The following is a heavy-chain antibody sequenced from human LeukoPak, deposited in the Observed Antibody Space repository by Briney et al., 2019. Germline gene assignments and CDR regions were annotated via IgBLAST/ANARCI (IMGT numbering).Heavy chain of an antibody. Sequence: ASVKVSCKASGYTFTSYGFSWVRQAPGQGLEWMGWINPNSGGTNYAQKFQGRVTMTRDTSISTAYMELSRLRSDDTAVYYCARERGLIFDYWGQGTLVTVSS. V-gene: IGHV1-2*02. CDR3: ARERGLIFDY. D-gene: IGHD2/OR15-2a*01. CDR1: GYTFTSYG. J-gene: IGHJ4*02. CDR2: INPNSGGT.